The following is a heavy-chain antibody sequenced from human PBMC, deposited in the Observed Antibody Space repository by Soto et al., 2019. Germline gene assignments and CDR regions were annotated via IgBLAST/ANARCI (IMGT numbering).Heavy chain of an antibody. J-gene: IGHJ4*02. CDR3: ARDRSSPPYSSSYIDY. V-gene: IGHV3-11*01. Sequence: QVQLVGSGGGLVKPGGSLRLSCAASGFTFSDYYMSWIRQAPGKGLEWVSYISSSGSTIYYADSVKGRFTISRDNAKNSLYLQMNSLRAEDTAVYYCARDRSSPPYSSSYIDYWGQGTLVTVSS. CDR2: ISSSGSTI. CDR1: GFTFSDYY. D-gene: IGHD6-6*01.